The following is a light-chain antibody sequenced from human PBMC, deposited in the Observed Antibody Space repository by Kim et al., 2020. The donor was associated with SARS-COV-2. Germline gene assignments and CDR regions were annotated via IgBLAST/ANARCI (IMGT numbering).Light chain of an antibody. J-gene: IGLJ2*01. CDR1: SLRSYY. CDR3: QSRDSGGKVV. CDR2: GRN. V-gene: IGLV3-19*01. Sequence: SSELTQDPAVSVALGQTVRITCQGDSLRSYYATWYHQKPRQAPVLVIYGRNSRPSGIPDRFSGSASGNTASLTISGAQAEDESDFYCQSRDSGGKVVFGGGTRLTVL.